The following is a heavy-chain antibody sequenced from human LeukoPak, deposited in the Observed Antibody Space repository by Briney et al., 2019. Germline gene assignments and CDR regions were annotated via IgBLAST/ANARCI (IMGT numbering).Heavy chain of an antibody. CDR2: IRSKANSYAT. CDR3: TRPTLSYNWNYGGDNWFDP. D-gene: IGHD1-7*01. Sequence: GGSLRLSCAASGFTFSGSAMHWVRQASGKGLEWVGRIRSKANSYATAYAASVKGRFTISRDDSKNTAYLQMNSLKTEDTAVYYCTRPTLSYNWNYGGDNWFDPWGQGTLVTVSS. V-gene: IGHV3-73*01. J-gene: IGHJ5*02. CDR1: GFTFSGSA.